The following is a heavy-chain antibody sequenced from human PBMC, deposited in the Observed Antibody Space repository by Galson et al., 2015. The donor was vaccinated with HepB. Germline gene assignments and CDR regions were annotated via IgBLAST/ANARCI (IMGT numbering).Heavy chain of an antibody. V-gene: IGHV3-7*03. CDR3: TRGISGCFDY. J-gene: IGHJ4*02. CDR2: IKGDGSEK. Sequence: SLRLSCAVSGFTFSSNWMAWVRQAPGKGLEWVAIIKGDGSEKYHVDSVKGRFTISRDNAKNSLYLQMNSLRVEDTALYYCTRGISGCFDYWGQGTMVSVPS. CDR1: GFTFSSNW. D-gene: IGHD1-26*01.